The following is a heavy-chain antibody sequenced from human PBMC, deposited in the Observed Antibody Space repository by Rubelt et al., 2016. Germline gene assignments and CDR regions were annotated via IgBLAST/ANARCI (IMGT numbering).Heavy chain of an antibody. CDR1: GYTFTTYG. CDR2: IRTYNGNT. J-gene: IGHJ5*02. Sequence: QVQLVQSGAEVKKPGASVKVSCKASGYTFTTYGISWVRQAPGQGLEWMGWIRTYNGNTNYAQKLQVRVTMTTDTSTSTAYMELRSLRSDDTAMYFCARGYCSSANCLFNWFDPWGQGTLVTVSS. CDR3: ARGYCSSANCLFNWFDP. D-gene: IGHD2-2*01. V-gene: IGHV1-18*01.